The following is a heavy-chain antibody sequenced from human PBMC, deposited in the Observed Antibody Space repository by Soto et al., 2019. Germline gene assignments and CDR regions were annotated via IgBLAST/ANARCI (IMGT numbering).Heavy chain of an antibody. CDR3: ARAGGRYCSSTSCYIFDY. V-gene: IGHV1-46*03. Sequence: ASVKVSCTASGYTFTNYYIHWVRQAPGQGLEWMGIINPSGGSTSYAQKFQGRVTMTRDTSTSTVYMELSSLRSEDTAVYYCARAGGRYCSSTSCYIFDYWGQGTLVTVSS. CDR2: INPSGGST. D-gene: IGHD2-2*02. J-gene: IGHJ4*02. CDR1: GYTFTNYY.